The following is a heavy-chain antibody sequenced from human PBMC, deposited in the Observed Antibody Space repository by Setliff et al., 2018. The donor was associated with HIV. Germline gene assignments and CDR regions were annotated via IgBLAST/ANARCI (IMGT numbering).Heavy chain of an antibody. CDR3: ARLPPMLSGSYVRGAFDI. Sequence: GESLKISCKGSGYSFISYWIGWVRQMPGKGLEWMGIIYPGDSNTKYSPSFQGQVTLSVDKSISTAYLPWSSLKASDTAMYYCARLPPMLSGSYVRGAFDIWGQGTMVTVS. D-gene: IGHD1-26*01. CDR2: IYPGDSNT. V-gene: IGHV5-51*01. CDR1: GYSFISYW. J-gene: IGHJ3*02.